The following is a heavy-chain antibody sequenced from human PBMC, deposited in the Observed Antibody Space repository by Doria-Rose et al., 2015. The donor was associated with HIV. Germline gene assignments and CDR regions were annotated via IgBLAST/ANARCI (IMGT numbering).Heavy chain of an antibody. V-gene: IGHV4-34*01. Sequence: QVQLQQWGAGLLKPSETLSLTCGVSGGSFSDYYWNWIRQPPGKGLEWIGEINHSGVTNYNPSLKSRVTMSVDTSKNQLPLNLNSVTAADTAVYYCARGNWNNGGPLPHDYWGQGTLVTVSS. CDR1: GGSFSDYY. D-gene: IGHD1-1*01. CDR3: ARGNWNNGGPLPHDY. J-gene: IGHJ4*02. CDR2: INHSGVT.